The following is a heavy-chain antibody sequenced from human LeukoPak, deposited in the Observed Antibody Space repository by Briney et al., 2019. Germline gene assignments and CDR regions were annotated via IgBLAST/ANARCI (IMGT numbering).Heavy chain of an antibody. J-gene: IGHJ1*01. CDR2: IKTDGSEK. Sequence: GALRLSCEASGFTFSNYWMGWVRQAPGKGLQWVANIKTDGSEKYYVDSVKGRFTISRDNAQNSLYLQMNSLRAEDTAVYYCATYSSLNRREFQYWGQGTLLTVSS. CDR3: ATYSSLNRREFQY. D-gene: IGHD3-22*01. CDR1: GFTFSNYW. V-gene: IGHV3-7*01.